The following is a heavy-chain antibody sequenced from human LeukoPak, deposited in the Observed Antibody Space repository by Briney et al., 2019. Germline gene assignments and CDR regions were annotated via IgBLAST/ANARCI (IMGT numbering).Heavy chain of an antibody. CDR3: ASSESSGWQTSEPDY. CDR2: ISGSSSHI. V-gene: IGHV3-11*06. Sequence: GGSLRLSCAASGFTFSDYYMSWIRQAPGKGLEWVSSISGSSSHIYYADSVKGRFTISRDNAKNSLYLQMNSLRAEDTAVYYCASSESSGWQTSEPDYWGQGTLVTVSS. J-gene: IGHJ4*02. D-gene: IGHD6-19*01. CDR1: GFTFSDYY.